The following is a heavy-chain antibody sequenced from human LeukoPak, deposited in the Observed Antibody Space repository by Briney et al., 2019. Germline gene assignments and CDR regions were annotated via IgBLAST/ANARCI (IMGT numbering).Heavy chain of an antibody. J-gene: IGHJ4*02. D-gene: IGHD3-10*01. Sequence: ASVKVSCKASGYTFTGYFMHWVRQAPGQGPEWMGWINPDSGVTKSAQKFQGRVTMTRDTSISTAYMELNSLTSDDTAVYYCARVGDGGTRLTYWAQGTLVTVSS. CDR3: ARVGDGGTRLTY. V-gene: IGHV1-2*02. CDR1: GYTFTGYF. CDR2: INPDSGVT.